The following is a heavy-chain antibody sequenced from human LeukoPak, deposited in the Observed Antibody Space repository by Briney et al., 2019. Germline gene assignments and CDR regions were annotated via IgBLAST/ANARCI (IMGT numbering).Heavy chain of an antibody. CDR2: IYTSGST. CDR1: DGSISSGSYY. CDR3: ARGLYSKTYNWFDP. D-gene: IGHD4-11*01. V-gene: IGHV4-61*02. Sequence: SETLSLTCTVSDGSISSGSYYWSWIRQPAGKGLEWIGRIYTSGSTNYNPSLKSRVTILLDTSKNQFSLKLRFVTAADTAVYYCARGLYSKTYNWFDPWGQGTLATVSS. J-gene: IGHJ5*02.